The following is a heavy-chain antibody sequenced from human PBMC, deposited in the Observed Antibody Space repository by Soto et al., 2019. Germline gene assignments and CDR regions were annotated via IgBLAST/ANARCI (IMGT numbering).Heavy chain of an antibody. CDR2: IIPILGIA. V-gene: IGHV1-69*02. D-gene: IGHD4-17*01. J-gene: IGHJ6*03. CDR3: ARVAEMDTVTKRYYYYMDV. Sequence: QVQLVQSGAEVKKPGSSVKVSCKASGDTFSRHTISWVRQAPGQGLEWMGRIIPILGIANYAQKFQGRVTITADKSTSTAYMDLSSLRSEDTAVYYCARVAEMDTVTKRYYYYMDVCGKATTVTVSS. CDR1: GDTFSRHT.